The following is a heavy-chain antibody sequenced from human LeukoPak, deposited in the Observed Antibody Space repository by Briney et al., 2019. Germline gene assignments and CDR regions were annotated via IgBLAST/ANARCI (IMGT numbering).Heavy chain of an antibody. J-gene: IGHJ4*02. CDR1: GGSVSSYY. CDR3: AREGGYSYAKFFDY. CDR2: IHNSGRT. V-gene: IGHV4-4*08. Sequence: PSETLSLTCSVSGGSVSSYYWSWIRQSPGKGLEWIGYIHNSGRTNYNPSLKSRVTGFVDTSKNRVSLRLSSVTAADTAVYYCAREGGYSYAKFFDYWGQGTLVTVSS. D-gene: IGHD5-18*01.